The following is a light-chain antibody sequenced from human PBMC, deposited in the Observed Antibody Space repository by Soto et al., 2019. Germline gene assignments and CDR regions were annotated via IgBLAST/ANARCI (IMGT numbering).Light chain of an antibody. V-gene: IGLV1-44*01. Sequence: QSVLTQPPSASGTPGQRVTISCSGSSSNIGSNAVNWYQQFPGTAPKLLIYTDNQQPSGVPDRFSGSKSGTSASLAISGLQSEDEADYFCAAWDGSLNAYVFGTGTKLTVL. J-gene: IGLJ1*01. CDR2: TDN. CDR3: AAWDGSLNAYV. CDR1: SSNIGSNA.